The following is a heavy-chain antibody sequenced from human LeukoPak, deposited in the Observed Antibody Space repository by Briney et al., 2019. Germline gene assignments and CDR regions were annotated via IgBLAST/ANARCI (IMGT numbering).Heavy chain of an antibody. CDR1: GFTFSSYW. J-gene: IGHJ4*02. D-gene: IGHD3-9*01. Sequence: PGRSLRLSCAASGFTFSSYWMHWVRQAPGKGLVWVSRINSDGSSTSYADSVKGRFTISRDNAKNTLYLQMNSLRAEDTAVYYCARLRYFDLTGFDYWGQGTLVTVSS. CDR3: ARLRYFDLTGFDY. CDR2: INSDGSST. V-gene: IGHV3-74*01.